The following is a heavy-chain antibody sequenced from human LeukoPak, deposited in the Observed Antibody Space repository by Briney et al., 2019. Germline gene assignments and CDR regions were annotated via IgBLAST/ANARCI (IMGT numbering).Heavy chain of an antibody. D-gene: IGHD1-26*01. Sequence: PGGSLRLSCAASGFTVSSNYMSWVRQAPGKGLEWVSVIYSGGSTYYADSVKGRFTISRDNSKNTLYLQMNSLRAEDTAVYYCARDGKSGSEDGFDIWGQGTVVTVSS. CDR1: GFTVSSNY. J-gene: IGHJ3*02. CDR2: IYSGGST. CDR3: ARDGKSGSEDGFDI. V-gene: IGHV3-53*01.